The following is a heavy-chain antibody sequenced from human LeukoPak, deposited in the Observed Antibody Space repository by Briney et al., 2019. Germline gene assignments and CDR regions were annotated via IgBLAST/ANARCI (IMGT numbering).Heavy chain of an antibody. D-gene: IGHD2-21*02. CDR3: ARRSYCGGDCYTNWFDP. Sequence: SVKVSCKASGGTFGSYAISWVRQAPGQGLEWMGGIIPIFGTANYAQKFQGRVTITADESTSTAYMELSSLRSEDTAVYYCARRSYCGGDCYTNWFDPWGQGTLVTVSS. CDR2: IIPIFGTA. J-gene: IGHJ5*02. CDR1: GGTFGSYA. V-gene: IGHV1-69*13.